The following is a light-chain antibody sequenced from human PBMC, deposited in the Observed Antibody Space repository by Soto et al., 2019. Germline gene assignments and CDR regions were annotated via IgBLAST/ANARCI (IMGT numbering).Light chain of an antibody. CDR2: GAS. J-gene: IGKJ5*01. Sequence: EMVLTKSPGTLSLSPGERATLSCRTSQSVSSRYLAWYQQKPGQAPRLLMYGASNRATGIPDRFSGSGSGTDFTLTISGLEPEDFAVYYCQQYGSSAEITFGQGTRLEIK. CDR1: QSVSSRY. CDR3: QQYGSSAEIT. V-gene: IGKV3-20*01.